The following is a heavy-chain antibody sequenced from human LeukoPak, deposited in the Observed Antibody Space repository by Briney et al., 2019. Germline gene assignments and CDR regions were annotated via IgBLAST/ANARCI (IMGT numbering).Heavy chain of an antibody. CDR3: ARLSVQNYGVGPDY. CDR1: GYTFTSYR. V-gene: IGHV5-51*01. CDR2: IFPGGSES. Sequence: GESLKISCEGSGYTFTSYRIGWVRQVPGKGLEWMGVIFPGGSESRYSPSFQGQVTFSADKSIGTAYLQWNSLEASDTAIYYCARLSVQNYGVGPDYWGQGTQVTVSS. J-gene: IGHJ4*02. D-gene: IGHD4-17*01.